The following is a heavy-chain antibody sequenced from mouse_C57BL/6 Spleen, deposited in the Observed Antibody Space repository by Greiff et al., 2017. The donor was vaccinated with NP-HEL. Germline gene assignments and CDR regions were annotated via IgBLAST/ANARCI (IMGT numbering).Heavy chain of an antibody. CDR2: INPGSGGT. Sequence: VKLQQSGAELVRPGTSVKVSCKASGYAFTNYLIEWVKQRPGQGLEWIGVINPGSGGTNYNEKFKGKATLTADKSSSTAYMQLSSLTSEDSAVYFCARPRDYAMDYWGQGTSVTVSS. J-gene: IGHJ4*01. CDR1: GYAFTNYL. CDR3: ARPRDYAMDY. V-gene: IGHV1-54*01.